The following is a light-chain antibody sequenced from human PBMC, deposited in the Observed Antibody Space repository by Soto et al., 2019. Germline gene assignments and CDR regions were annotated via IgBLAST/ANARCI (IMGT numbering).Light chain of an antibody. V-gene: IGKV3-11*01. Sequence: EIVLTQSPATLSLSPGERDTLSCRASQSVSSYLAWYQQKPGQAPRLLIYDASNRATGIPARFSGSGSGTDFTLTISSLEPEDFAVYYCQQRSNWPLTWTFGQGTKV. CDR1: QSVSSY. CDR3: QQRSNWPLTWT. J-gene: IGKJ1*01. CDR2: DAS.